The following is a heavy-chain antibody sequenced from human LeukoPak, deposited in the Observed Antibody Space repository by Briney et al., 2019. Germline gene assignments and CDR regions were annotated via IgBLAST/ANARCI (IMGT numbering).Heavy chain of an antibody. CDR1: GGSISSYY. Sequence: PSETLSLTCTVSGGSISSYYWSWTRQPPGKGLEWIGYIYYSGSTNYNPSLKSRVTISVDTTKNQFSLKLSSVTAADTAVYYCARLVADSSGYYDQYYYYYYGMDVWGQGTTVTVSS. V-gene: IGHV4-59*01. J-gene: IGHJ6*02. CDR3: ARLVADSSGYYDQYYYYYYGMDV. CDR2: IYYSGST. D-gene: IGHD3-22*01.